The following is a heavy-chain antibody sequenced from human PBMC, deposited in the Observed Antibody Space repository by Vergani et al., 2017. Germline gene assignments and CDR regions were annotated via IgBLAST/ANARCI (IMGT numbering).Heavy chain of an antibody. CDR3: ASSLVGATTSDY. D-gene: IGHD1-26*01. CDR2: IYSGGST. J-gene: IGHJ4*02. CDR1: GFTVSSNY. V-gene: IGHV3-53*01. Sequence: EVQLVESGGGLIQPGGSLRLSCAASGFTVSSNYMSWVRQAPGKGLEWVSVIYSGGSTSYADSVKGRFTISRDNSKNTLYLQMNSLRAEDTAVYYCASSLVGATTSDYWGQGTLVTVSS.